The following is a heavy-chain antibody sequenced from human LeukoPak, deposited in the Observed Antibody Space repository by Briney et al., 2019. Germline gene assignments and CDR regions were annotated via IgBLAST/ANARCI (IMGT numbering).Heavy chain of an antibody. J-gene: IGHJ4*02. CDR3: AKDHTIFGVVTTFDY. D-gene: IGHD3-3*01. CDR1: GFTFSSYA. CDR2: ISGSGGST. Sequence: GGSLRLSCAASGFTFSSYAMSWVRQAPGKGLEWVSAISGSGGSTYYADSVKGRSTISRDNSKNTLYLQMNSLRAEDTAVYYCAKDHTIFGVVTTFDYWGQGTLVTVSS. V-gene: IGHV3-23*01.